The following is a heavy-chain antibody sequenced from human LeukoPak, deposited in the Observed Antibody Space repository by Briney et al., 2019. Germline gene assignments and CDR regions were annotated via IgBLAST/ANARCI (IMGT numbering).Heavy chain of an antibody. Sequence: GGSLRLSCAASGFSLSSYWMSWVRQAPGEGLEWVSYISSSGSTIYYADSVKGRFTISRDNAKNSLYLQMNSLRAEDTAVYYCARVGDTSSHGLYYYYYMDVWGKGTTVTVSS. V-gene: IGHV3-48*04. CDR1: GFSLSSYW. CDR3: ARVGDTSSHGLYYYYYMDV. J-gene: IGHJ6*03. CDR2: ISSSGSTI. D-gene: IGHD6-13*01.